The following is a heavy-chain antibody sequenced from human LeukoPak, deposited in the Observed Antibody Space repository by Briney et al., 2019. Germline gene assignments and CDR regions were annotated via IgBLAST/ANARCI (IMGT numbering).Heavy chain of an antibody. D-gene: IGHD4/OR15-4a*01. J-gene: IGHJ4*02. CDR3: ARSGLSRFDY. Sequence: GGSLRPSCAASGFTFSSYGMHWVRQAPGKGLEWVAFIRYDGSNKYYADSVKGRFTISRDNSKNTLYLQMTSLRAEDTAVYYCARSGLSRFDYWGQGTLVTVSS. V-gene: IGHV3-30*02. CDR2: IRYDGSNK. CDR1: GFTFSSYG.